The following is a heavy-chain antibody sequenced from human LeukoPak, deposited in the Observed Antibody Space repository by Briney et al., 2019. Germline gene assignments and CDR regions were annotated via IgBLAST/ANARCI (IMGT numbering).Heavy chain of an antibody. CDR1: GFTVSSNY. CDR3: ARVKGDGDSYYFDY. V-gene: IGHV3-48*02. CDR2: ISSSGSGI. J-gene: IGHJ4*02. D-gene: IGHD4-17*01. Sequence: GGSLRLSCAASGFTVSSNYMSWVRQAPGKGLEWVSYISSSGSGIFYADSVKGRFTISRDNAKNSLSLQMNSLRDEDTAVYYCARVKGDGDSYYFDYWGQGTLFTVSS.